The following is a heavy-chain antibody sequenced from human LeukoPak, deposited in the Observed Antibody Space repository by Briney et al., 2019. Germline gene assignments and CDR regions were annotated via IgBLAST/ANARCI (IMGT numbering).Heavy chain of an antibody. V-gene: IGHV4-59*06. CDR2: IYYSGST. J-gene: IGHJ4*02. CDR3: ASMESEQLVAFDY. D-gene: IGHD6-6*01. CDR1: GGSISSYY. Sequence: SETLSLTCTVSGGSISSYYWSWIRQPPGQGLEWIGYIYYSGSTYYNPSLKSRVTISVDTSKNQFSLKLSSVTAADTAMYYCASMESEQLVAFDYWGQGTLVTVSS.